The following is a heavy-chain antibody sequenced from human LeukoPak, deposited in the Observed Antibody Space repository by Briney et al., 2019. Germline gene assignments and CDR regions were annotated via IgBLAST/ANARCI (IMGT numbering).Heavy chain of an antibody. Sequence: SVKVSCKASGGTFSSYAISWVRQAPGQGLEWMGGIIPIFGTANYAQKFQGRVTITADESTSTAYMELSSLRSEDTAVYYCAGIQLWVRYYFDYWGQGTLVTVSS. V-gene: IGHV1-69*13. CDR2: IIPIFGTA. D-gene: IGHD5-18*01. CDR1: GGTFSSYA. CDR3: AGIQLWVRYYFDY. J-gene: IGHJ4*02.